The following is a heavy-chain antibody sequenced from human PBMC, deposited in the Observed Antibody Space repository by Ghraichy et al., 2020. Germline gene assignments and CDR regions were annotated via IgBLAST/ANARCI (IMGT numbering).Heavy chain of an antibody. D-gene: IGHD1-1*01. CDR3: AKDNNWNDDYYGLDV. CDR1: GFIFTNYA. J-gene: IGHJ6*02. CDR2: ISGSGYYT. V-gene: IGHV3-23*01. Sequence: GGSLRLSCAASGFIFTNYAISWVRQAPGRGLEWVSVISGSGYYTYYADSVKGRFTISRDNSKNTLYLQMNSLRAEDTAAYYCAKDNNWNDDYYGLDVWGQGTTVTVSS.